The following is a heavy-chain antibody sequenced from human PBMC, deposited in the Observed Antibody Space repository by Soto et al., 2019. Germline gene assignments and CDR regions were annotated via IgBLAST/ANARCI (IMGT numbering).Heavy chain of an antibody. Sequence: GGSLRLSCAASGFTFSSYAMSWVRQAPGKGLEWVSAISGSGGSTYYADSVKGRFTISRDNSKNTLYLQMNSLRAEDTAVYYCAKTGPGGYDYIWGSYRPTGGSWFDPWGQGTLVTVSS. V-gene: IGHV3-23*01. J-gene: IGHJ5*02. CDR2: ISGSGGST. CDR1: GFTFSSYA. CDR3: AKTGPGGYDYIWGSYRPTGGSWFDP. D-gene: IGHD3-16*02.